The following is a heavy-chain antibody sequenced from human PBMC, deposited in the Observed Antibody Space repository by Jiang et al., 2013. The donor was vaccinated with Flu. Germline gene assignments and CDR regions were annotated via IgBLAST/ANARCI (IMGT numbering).Heavy chain of an antibody. CDR3: ARSVGVAGGVDYLDY. D-gene: IGHD6-19*01. CDR2: IYDSGYT. Sequence: VQLVESGPGLVRPSQTLSLTCTVSGVSSGSYTYYWSWIRRPAGKGLEWIGRIYDSGYTNYNPSLEGRVTMSVDSSRNQFSLKLISVTAADTAIYYCARSVGVAGGVDYLDYWGQGTLVTVSS. J-gene: IGHJ4*02. V-gene: IGHV4-61*02. CDR1: GVSSGSYTYY.